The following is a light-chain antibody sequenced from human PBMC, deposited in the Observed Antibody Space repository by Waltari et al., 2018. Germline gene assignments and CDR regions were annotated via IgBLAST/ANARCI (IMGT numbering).Light chain of an antibody. J-gene: IGKJ1*01. Sequence: IVLTQSPGTLSLSAGARATLSCRASQSVTTNYLAWYQQNPGQAPRLLIYGASNRATGIPDRFTGSGSGTDFTLTISRLEPEDFAVYYCQQYGSSPGTFGQGTKVEIK. V-gene: IGKV3-20*01. CDR3: QQYGSSPGT. CDR1: QSVTTNY. CDR2: GAS.